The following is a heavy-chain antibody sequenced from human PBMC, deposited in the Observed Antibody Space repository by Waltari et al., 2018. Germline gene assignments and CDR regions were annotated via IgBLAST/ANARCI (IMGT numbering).Heavy chain of an antibody. CDR2: IIPIFGTA. Sequence: QVQLVQSGAEVKKPGSSVKVSCKASGGTFSSYAISWVRTAPGHGLEWMGGIIPIFGTANYAQKFQGRVTITADESTSTAYMELSSLRSEDTAVYYCARVHCGGDCYDVYYYGMDVWGQGTTVTVSS. V-gene: IGHV1-69*01. CDR1: GGTFSSYA. J-gene: IGHJ6*02. CDR3: ARVHCGGDCYDVYYYGMDV. D-gene: IGHD2-21*02.